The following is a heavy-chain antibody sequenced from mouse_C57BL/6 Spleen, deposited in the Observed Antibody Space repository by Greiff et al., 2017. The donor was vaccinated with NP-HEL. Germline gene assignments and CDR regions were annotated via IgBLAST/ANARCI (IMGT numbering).Heavy chain of an antibody. D-gene: IGHD2-3*01. CDR1: GYTFTDYY. V-gene: IGHV1-26*01. J-gene: IGHJ3*01. CDR2: INPNNGGT. CDR3: ARGDGYQFAY. Sequence: EVQLQQSGPELVKPGASVKISCKASGYTFTDYYMNWVKQSHGKSLEWIGDINPNNGGTSYNQKFKGKATLTVDKSSSTAYMELRSLTSEDSAVYYCARGDGYQFAYWGQGTLVTVSA.